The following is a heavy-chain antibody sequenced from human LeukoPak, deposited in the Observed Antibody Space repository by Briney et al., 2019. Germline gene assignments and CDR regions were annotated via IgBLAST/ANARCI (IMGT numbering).Heavy chain of an antibody. CDR1: GFTFSSYS. J-gene: IGHJ4*02. CDR2: ISSSSSYI. D-gene: IGHD3-22*01. Sequence: GGSLRLSCAASGFTFSSYSMNWVRQAPGKGREWVSSISSSSSYIYYADSVKGRFTISRDNAKNSLYLQMNSLRAEDTAVYYCARDPYYYDSSGYFYYWGQGTLVTVSS. V-gene: IGHV3-21*01. CDR3: ARDPYYYDSSGYFYY.